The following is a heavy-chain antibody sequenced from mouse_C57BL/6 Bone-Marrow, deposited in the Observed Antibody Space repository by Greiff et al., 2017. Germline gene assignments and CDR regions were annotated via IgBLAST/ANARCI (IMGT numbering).Heavy chain of an antibody. J-gene: IGHJ2*01. V-gene: IGHV1-4*01. CDR3: ARATLPYFGY. CDR1: GYTFTSYT. Sequence: QVQLQQSGAELARPGASVKMSCKASGYTFTSYTMSWVKQRPGQGLEWIGYINPSSGYTKYNQKFKDKATLTADKSTSTAYMQLRSLTSEDSAVYYCARATLPYFGYWGQGTTLTVYS. CDR2: INPSSGYT.